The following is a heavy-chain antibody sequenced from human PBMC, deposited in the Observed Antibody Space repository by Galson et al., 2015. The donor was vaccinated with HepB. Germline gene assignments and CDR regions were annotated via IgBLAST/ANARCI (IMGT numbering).Heavy chain of an antibody. Sequence: SLRLSCAASGVNFINAWMTWVRQAPGKGLEWVGRIRSYADGGTTDYAAPVKGSFTISRDDSKNTIYLQMNSLESEDSAVYYCTTYSGSALENWGQGTLVTVSS. CDR3: TTYSGSALEN. J-gene: IGHJ4*02. CDR1: GVNFINAW. CDR2: IRSYADGGTT. V-gene: IGHV3-15*01. D-gene: IGHD3-3*01.